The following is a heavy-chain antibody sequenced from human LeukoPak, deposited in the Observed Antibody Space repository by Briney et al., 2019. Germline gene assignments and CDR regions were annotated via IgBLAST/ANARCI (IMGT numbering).Heavy chain of an antibody. CDR2: IKQDGSEK. CDR3: ARGWYSGSYRFDY. CDR1: GFTVSSKH. Sequence: GGSLRLSCAASGFTVSSKHMTWVRQAPGKGLEWVANIKQDGSEKYYVDSVKGRFTISRDNAKNSLYLQMNSLRAEDTAVYYCARGWYSGSYRFDYWGQGTLVTVSS. D-gene: IGHD1-26*01. J-gene: IGHJ4*02. V-gene: IGHV3-7*01.